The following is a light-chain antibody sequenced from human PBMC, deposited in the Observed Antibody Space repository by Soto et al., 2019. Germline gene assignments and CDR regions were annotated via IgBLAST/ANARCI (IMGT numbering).Light chain of an antibody. CDR2: GAS. Sequence: EIVMTQSPATLSVSPGERATLSCRASQSVSSNLAWYQQKPGQAPRLLIYGASTRATGIPARFSGSESGTEFTLTISSLQSEDFAVYYCQQYYNWPQTFCQGTKGDIK. J-gene: IGKJ1*01. V-gene: IGKV3-15*01. CDR1: QSVSSN. CDR3: QQYYNWPQT.